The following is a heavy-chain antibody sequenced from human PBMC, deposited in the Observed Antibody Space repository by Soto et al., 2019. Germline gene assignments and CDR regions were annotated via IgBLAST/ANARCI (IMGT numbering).Heavy chain of an antibody. CDR1: GDSINSGSYY. CDR3: ARDHGSGSYLLHYYYYMDV. CDR2: IYYSGST. V-gene: IGHV4-31*02. D-gene: IGHD3-10*01. Sequence: PSETLSLTCTVSGDSINSGSYYWGWIRQHPGKGLEWMGYIYYSGSTYYNPSLKSRVTISVDTSKNQFSLKLSSVTAADTAVYYCARDHGSGSYLLHYYYYMDVWGKGTTVTVSS. J-gene: IGHJ6*03.